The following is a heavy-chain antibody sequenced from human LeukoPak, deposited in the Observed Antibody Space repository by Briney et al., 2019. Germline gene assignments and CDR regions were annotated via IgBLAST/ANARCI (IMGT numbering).Heavy chain of an antibody. CDR3: ARVVSLTYYDYVWGSYPRYGYFDY. Sequence: SETLSLTCTVSGGSISSSSYYWGWIRQPPGKGLEWIGSIYYSGSTYYNPSLKSRVTISVDTSKNQFSLKLSSVTAADTAVYYCARVVSLTYYDYVWGSYPRYGYFDYWGRGTLVTVSS. V-gene: IGHV4-39*07. J-gene: IGHJ4*02. CDR1: GGSISSSSYY. CDR2: IYYSGST. D-gene: IGHD3-16*01.